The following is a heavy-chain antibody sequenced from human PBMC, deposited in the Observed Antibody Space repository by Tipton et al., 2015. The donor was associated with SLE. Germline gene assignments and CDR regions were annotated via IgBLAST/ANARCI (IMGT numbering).Heavy chain of an antibody. CDR2: ISSSGGTI. CDR3: AKESQYYDFWSGYRTYFDY. Sequence: GSLRLSCAASGFTFSIYEMNWVRQAPGKGLEWVSYISSSGGTIYSADSVKGRFTISRDNSKNTLYLQMNSLRAEDTAVYYCAKESQYYDFWSGYRTYFDYWGQGTLVTVSS. J-gene: IGHJ4*02. D-gene: IGHD3-3*01. V-gene: IGHV3-48*03. CDR1: GFTFSIYE.